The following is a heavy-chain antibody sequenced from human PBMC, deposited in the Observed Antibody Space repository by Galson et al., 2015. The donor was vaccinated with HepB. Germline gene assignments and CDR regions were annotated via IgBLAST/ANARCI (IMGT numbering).Heavy chain of an antibody. Sequence: SLRLSCAASGFTFSSYAMHWVRQAPGKGLEWVAVISYDGSNKYYADSVKGRFTISRDNSKNTLYLQMNSLRAEDTAVYYCASSYGDYWYFDLWGRGTLVTVSS. V-gene: IGHV3-30-3*01. D-gene: IGHD1-26*01. CDR3: ASSYGDYWYFDL. J-gene: IGHJ2*01. CDR2: ISYDGSNK. CDR1: GFTFSSYA.